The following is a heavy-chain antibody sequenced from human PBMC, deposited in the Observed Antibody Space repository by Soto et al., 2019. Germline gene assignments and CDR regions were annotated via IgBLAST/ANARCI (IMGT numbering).Heavy chain of an antibody. CDR2: IYYSGST. J-gene: IGHJ6*04. Sequence: SETLSLTCAVSGVSISSSYYWSWIRQPPGKGLEWIGYIYYSGSTNYNPSLKSRVTISVDTSKNQFSLKLSSVTAADTAVYYCARGDMDVWGKGTTVTVS. CDR3: ARGDMDV. CDR1: GVSISSSYY. V-gene: IGHV4-61*01.